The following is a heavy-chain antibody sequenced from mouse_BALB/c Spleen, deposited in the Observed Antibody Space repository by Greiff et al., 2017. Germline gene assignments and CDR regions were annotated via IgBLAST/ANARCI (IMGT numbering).Heavy chain of an antibody. J-gene: IGHJ1*01. Sequence: DVMLVESGGGLVQPGGSRKLSCAASGFTFSDYGMAWVRQAPGKGPEWVAFISNLAYSIYYADTVTGRFTISRENAKNTLYLEMSSLRSEDTAMYYCARDGNYGIHFDVWGAGTTVTVSS. CDR3: ARDGNYGIHFDV. CDR2: ISNLAYSI. V-gene: IGHV5-15*02. D-gene: IGHD1-1*01. CDR1: GFTFSDYG.